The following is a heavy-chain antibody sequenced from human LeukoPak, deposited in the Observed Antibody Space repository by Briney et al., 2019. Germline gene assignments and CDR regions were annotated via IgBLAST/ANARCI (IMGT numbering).Heavy chain of an antibody. V-gene: IGHV3-7*01. CDR3: TRVLALDGPFDY. J-gene: IGHJ4*02. CDR2: IKQDGSEK. CDR1: GFTFSSFW. Sequence: GGSLRLSCAASGFTFSSFWMSWVRQAPGKGLEWVANIKQDGSEKYYVDSVKGRFTISRDNAKNSLYLQMNSLRAEDTAIYYCTRVLALDGPFDYWGQGTLVTVSS.